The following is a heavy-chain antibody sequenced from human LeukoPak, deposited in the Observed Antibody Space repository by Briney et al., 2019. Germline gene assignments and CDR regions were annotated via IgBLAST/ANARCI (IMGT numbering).Heavy chain of an antibody. CDR3: AREEQQWLALDY. D-gene: IGHD6-19*01. V-gene: IGHV1-69*04. J-gene: IGHJ4*02. Sequence: SVKVSCKASGGTFSTYAISWVRQAPGQGLEWMGRIIPILGIANYAQKFQGRVTITADKSTSTAYMELSSLRSEDTAVYYCAREEQQWLALDYWGQGTLVTVSS. CDR1: GGTFSTYA. CDR2: IIPILGIA.